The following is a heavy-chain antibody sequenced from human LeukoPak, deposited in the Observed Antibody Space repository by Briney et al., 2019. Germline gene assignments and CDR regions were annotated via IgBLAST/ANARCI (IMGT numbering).Heavy chain of an antibody. CDR3: AREDSGSYYNFYYFYMDV. D-gene: IGHD3-10*01. V-gene: IGHV4-39*07. CDR1: SGSISTSNYY. CDR2: IFYSGST. J-gene: IGHJ6*03. Sequence: SETLSLTCTVSSGSISTSNYYWGWVRQPPGKALEWIGNIFYSGSTYYSPSLKSRVTLSVDTSKTQFYLSLSSVTAADTAVYYCAREDSGSYYNFYYFYMDVWGKGTTVTISS.